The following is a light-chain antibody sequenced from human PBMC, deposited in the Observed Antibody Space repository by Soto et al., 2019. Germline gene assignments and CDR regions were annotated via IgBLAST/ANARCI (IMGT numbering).Light chain of an antibody. CDR1: SSDVGGYNY. CDR2: EVN. V-gene: IGLV2-8*01. CDR3: SSYAGSNNFVI. Sequence: QSVLTQPPSASGSPGQSVTISCTGTSSDVGGYNYVSWYQQHPGKAPKLMIYEVNKRPSGVPDRFSGSKSGNTASLTVSGLQAEEEADYYCSSYAGSNNFVIFGGGTKVTVL. J-gene: IGLJ2*01.